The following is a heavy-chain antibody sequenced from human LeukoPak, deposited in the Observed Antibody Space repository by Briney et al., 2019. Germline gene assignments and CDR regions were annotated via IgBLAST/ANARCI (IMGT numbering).Heavy chain of an antibody. CDR2: IGPTGSDR. D-gene: IGHD1-14*01. CDR1: GLTFSTSG. Sequence: GGSLRLSCTASGLTFSTSGFNWVRQAPGKGLEWVASIGPTGSDRYHADSIKGRFTISRDIANNFLYLQMNSLRAEDTAVYYCATETNGRHYDYWGQGTLLTVSS. CDR3: ATETNGRHYDY. J-gene: IGHJ4*02. V-gene: IGHV3-21*06.